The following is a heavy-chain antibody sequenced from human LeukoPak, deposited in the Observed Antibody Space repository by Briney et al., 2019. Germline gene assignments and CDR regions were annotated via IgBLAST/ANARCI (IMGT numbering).Heavy chain of an antibody. CDR2: IYYSGST. CDR1: GGSFSGYY. Sequence: SETLSLTCAVYGGSFSGYYWSWIRQPPGKGLEWIGYIYYSGSTNYNPSLKSRVTISVDTSKNQFSLKLSSVTAADTAVYYCARGRMPDYYDSSGYQRRFDYWGRGTLVTVSS. J-gene: IGHJ4*02. D-gene: IGHD3-22*01. CDR3: ARGRMPDYYDSSGYQRRFDY. V-gene: IGHV4-59*01.